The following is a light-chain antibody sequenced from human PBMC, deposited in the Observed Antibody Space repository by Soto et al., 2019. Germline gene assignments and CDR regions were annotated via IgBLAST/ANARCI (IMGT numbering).Light chain of an antibody. V-gene: IGLV2-14*01. CDR3: SSYTTSSTVV. Sequence: QSALTQPASVSGSLGQSITISCTGTRTDIGGYNYVSWYQQYPGKAPKLVICEVTSRPSGISDRFSGSKSGNTASLTISGLQAEDEADYYCSSYTTSSTVVFGGGTKLTVL. J-gene: IGLJ2*01. CDR2: EVT. CDR1: RTDIGGYNY.